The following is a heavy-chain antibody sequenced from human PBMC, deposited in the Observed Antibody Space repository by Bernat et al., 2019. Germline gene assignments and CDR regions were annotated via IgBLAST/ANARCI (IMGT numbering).Heavy chain of an antibody. CDR2: IYPGDSET. J-gene: IGHJ5*02. Sequence: EVQLVQSGAAVKKPGESLKISCKASGYSFTNYWLGWVRQMPGKGLEWMGIIYPGDSETRYSPSFQGQVTISPDKSISTAYLQWSSLKASDTAMYYCARRYCSGGTCPNNWFDPWGQGTLVTVSS. CDR3: ARRYCSGGTCPNNWFDP. CDR1: GYSFTNYW. V-gene: IGHV5-51*01. D-gene: IGHD2-15*01.